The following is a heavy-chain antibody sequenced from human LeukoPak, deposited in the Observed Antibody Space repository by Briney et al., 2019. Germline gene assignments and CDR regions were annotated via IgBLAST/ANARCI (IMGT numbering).Heavy chain of an antibody. CDR3: ARSYYYDSSGYPNIDY. V-gene: IGHV3-21*01. J-gene: IGHJ4*02. D-gene: IGHD3-22*01. CDR2: ISSSSSYI. Sequence: GGSLRLSCAASGFTFSSYSMNWVRQAPVKGLEWVSSISSSSSYIYYADSVKGRFTISRDNAKNSLYLQMNSLRAEDTAVYYCARSYYYDSSGYPNIDYWGQGTLVTVSS. CDR1: GFTFSSYS.